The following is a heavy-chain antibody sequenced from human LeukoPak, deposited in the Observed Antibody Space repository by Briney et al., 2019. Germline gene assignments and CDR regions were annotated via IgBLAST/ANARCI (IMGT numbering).Heavy chain of an antibody. Sequence: SETLSLTCAVSGDSISSYYWSWVRQPPGKGLEWVGYISYSGSTNYNPSLKSRDTISVDTSENQFSLKLTSVTAADTAIYYCARLAAGFLVQYWYFDLWGRGTLVTVSS. V-gene: IGHV4-59*01. D-gene: IGHD6-25*01. J-gene: IGHJ2*01. CDR2: ISYSGST. CDR3: ARLAAGFLVQYWYFDL. CDR1: GDSISSYY.